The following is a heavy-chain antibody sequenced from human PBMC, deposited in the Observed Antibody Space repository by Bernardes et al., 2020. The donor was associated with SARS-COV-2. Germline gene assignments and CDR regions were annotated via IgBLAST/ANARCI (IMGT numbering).Heavy chain of an antibody. CDR2: IYYSGST. V-gene: IGHV4-30-4*01. CDR3: ARDGMFFGVLEGMDV. Sequence: SETLSLTCTVSGGSISSGDYYWSWIRQPPGKGLEWIGYIYYSGSTYYNPSLKSRVTISVDTSKNQFSLKLSSVTAADTAVYYCARDGMFFGVLEGMDVWGQGTTVTVSS. D-gene: IGHD3-3*01. J-gene: IGHJ6*02. CDR1: GGSISSGDYY.